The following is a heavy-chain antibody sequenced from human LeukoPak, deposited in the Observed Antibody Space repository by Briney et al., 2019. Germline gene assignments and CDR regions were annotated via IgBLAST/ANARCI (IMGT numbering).Heavy chain of an antibody. D-gene: IGHD6-13*01. CDR3: ARASAAAGYYFDY. CDR1: GGSISSSNW. Sequence: SGTLSLTCAVSGGSISSSNWWSWVRQLPGKGLEWIGEIYHSGSTNYNPSLKSRVTISVDKSKNQFSLKLSSVTAADTAVYYCARASAAAGYYFDYWGQGTLVTVSS. J-gene: IGHJ4*02. V-gene: IGHV4-4*02. CDR2: IYHSGST.